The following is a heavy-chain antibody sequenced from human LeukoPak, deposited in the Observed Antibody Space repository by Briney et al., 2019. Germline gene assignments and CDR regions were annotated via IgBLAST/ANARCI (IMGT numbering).Heavy chain of an antibody. J-gene: IGHJ6*02. D-gene: IGHD4-11*01. Sequence: PETLSLTCAVYGGSFSGYYWNWIRQPPGKGLEWIGEINHSGSTNYNPSLKSRVTISVDTSKNQFSLKLNSVTAADTAVYYCARGRTTETTFYYYYHGMDVWGQGTTVTVSS. CDR1: GGSFSGYY. V-gene: IGHV4-34*01. CDR3: ARGRTTETTFYYYYHGMDV. CDR2: INHSGST.